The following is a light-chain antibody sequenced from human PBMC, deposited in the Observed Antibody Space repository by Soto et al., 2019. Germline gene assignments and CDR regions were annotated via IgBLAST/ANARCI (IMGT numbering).Light chain of an antibody. Sequence: EIVLTQAPTTLSFAPGERATLSCRASQTVSKYLPWYQQKPGQAPRLLIYDTSNRSTDIPARFSDSGTGTDITHTISGLQPDDIAEYYCQQRSNWPYTFGPGTTVDFK. J-gene: IGKJ3*01. V-gene: IGKV3-11*01. CDR1: QTVSKY. CDR2: DTS. CDR3: QQRSNWPYT.